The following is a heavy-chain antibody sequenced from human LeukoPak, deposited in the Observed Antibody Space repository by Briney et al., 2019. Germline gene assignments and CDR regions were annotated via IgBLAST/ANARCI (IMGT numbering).Heavy chain of an antibody. D-gene: IGHD6-6*01. CDR3: ARDISSSSSGGYYYYMDV. V-gene: IGHV3-53*01. J-gene: IGHJ6*03. CDR1: GFTVSSNY. CDR2: IYSGGST. Sequence: GGSLRLSCAASGFTVSSNYMSWVRQAPGKGLEWVSVIYSGGSTYYADSVKGRFTISRDTSKNTLYLQMNSLRAEDTAVYYCARDISSSSSGGYYYYMDVWGKGTPVTVSS.